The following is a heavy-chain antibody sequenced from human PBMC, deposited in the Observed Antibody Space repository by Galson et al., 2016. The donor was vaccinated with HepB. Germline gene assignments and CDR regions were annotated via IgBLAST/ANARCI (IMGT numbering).Heavy chain of an antibody. CDR1: GFSLSNARMG. V-gene: IGHV2-26*01. J-gene: IGHJ5*02. CDR3: ARMEVAVAGGWFDP. D-gene: IGHD6-19*01. Sequence: PALVKPTQTLTLTCTVSGFSLSNARMGVSWIRQPPGKALEWLAHIFSNDEKSYSTSLKRRLTIFKDTSKSQVVLTMTNMDPVDTATYYCARMEVAVAGGWFDPWGQGTLVTVSS. CDR2: IFSNDEK.